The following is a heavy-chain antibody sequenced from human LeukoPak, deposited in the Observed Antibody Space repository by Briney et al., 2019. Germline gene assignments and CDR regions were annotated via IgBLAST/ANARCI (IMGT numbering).Heavy chain of an antibody. CDR3: AKDSGYYYDSSGASDY. V-gene: IGHV3-33*06. J-gene: IGHJ4*02. CDR2: IWYDGSNK. CDR1: GFTFSSYG. D-gene: IGHD3-22*01. Sequence: PGGSLRLSCAASGFTFSSYGMHWVRQAPGKGLEWVAVIWYDGSNKYYADSVKGRFTISRDNSKNTLYLQMNSLRAEDTAVYYCAKDSGYYYDSSGASDYWGQGTLVTVSS.